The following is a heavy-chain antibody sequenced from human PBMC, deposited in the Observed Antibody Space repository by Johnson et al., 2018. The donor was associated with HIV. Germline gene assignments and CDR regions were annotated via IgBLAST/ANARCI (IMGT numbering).Heavy chain of an antibody. V-gene: IGHV3-30-3*02. J-gene: IGHJ3*02. D-gene: IGHD4-17*01. Sequence: VQLVESGGGVVQPGRSLRLSCAASGFTFSSYAMHWVRQAPGKGLEWVAVISYDGSNKYYADSVKGRFIISRDNSKNTLYLQMNSLRAENTAVYYCAKLPVLYGDFDDAFNIWGQGTMVTVSS. CDR3: AKLPVLYGDFDDAFNI. CDR1: GFTFSSYA. CDR2: ISYDGSNK.